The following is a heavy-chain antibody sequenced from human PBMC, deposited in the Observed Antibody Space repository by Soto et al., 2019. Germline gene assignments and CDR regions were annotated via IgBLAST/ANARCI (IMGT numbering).Heavy chain of an antibody. J-gene: IGHJ6*02. Sequence: QVQVVQSGDEVKKPGASVKVSCKASGYTFTNYGFSWVRQAPGQGLEWMGWISGYNGNTKYAEKVQGRVTMTTDTAXXTAHVELRSLRSDDTAVYYCAREGQAPYYYYGMDVWGQGTAVTVSS. V-gene: IGHV1-18*01. CDR1: GYTFTNYG. CDR2: ISGYNGNT. CDR3: AREGQAPYYYYGMDV.